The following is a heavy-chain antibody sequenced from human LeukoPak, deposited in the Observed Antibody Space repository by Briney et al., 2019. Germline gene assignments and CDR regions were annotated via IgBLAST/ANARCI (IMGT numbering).Heavy chain of an antibody. D-gene: IGHD2-15*01. Sequence: GGSLRLSCAASGFTFSSYALSWVRQAPGKGLDWVSGINGSGGDKYHADSVKGRFTISRDNSQNTLYLQMNSLRAEDTAVYYCAKQRSEVVVAATNYWGQGTLVTVSS. CDR3: AKQRSEVVVAATNY. CDR1: GFTFSSYA. J-gene: IGHJ4*02. V-gene: IGHV3-23*01. CDR2: INGSGGDK.